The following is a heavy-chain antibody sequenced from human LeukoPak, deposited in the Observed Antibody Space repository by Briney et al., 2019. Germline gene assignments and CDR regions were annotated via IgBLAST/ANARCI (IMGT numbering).Heavy chain of an antibody. Sequence: GGSVRLYCAASGFSLSGYYMSWLRQAPGQGLEGLSYISNRDTDICIADSVAGPFTISRDNADNSLFLQLSSLRAEDTAVYYCARVPPSFAAAMVTDYFDYWGQGTLVTVSS. V-gene: IGHV3-11*04. J-gene: IGHJ4*02. CDR3: ARVPPSFAAAMVTDYFDY. D-gene: IGHD5-18*01. CDR2: ISNRDTDI. CDR1: GFSLSGYY.